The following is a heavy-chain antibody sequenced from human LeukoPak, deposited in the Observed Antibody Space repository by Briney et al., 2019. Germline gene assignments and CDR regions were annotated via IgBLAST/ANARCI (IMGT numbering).Heavy chain of an antibody. CDR3: ARGISANPYSSSWDFDY. D-gene: IGHD6-13*01. CDR2: INPSGGST. J-gene: IGHJ4*02. V-gene: IGHV1-46*01. CDR1: GYTFTSYY. Sequence: ASVKVSCKASGYTFTSYYMHWVRQAPGQGLEWMGIINPSGGSTSYAQKFQGRVTMTRDMSTSTVYMELSSLRSEDTAVYYCARGISANPYSSSWDFDYWGQGTLVTVSS.